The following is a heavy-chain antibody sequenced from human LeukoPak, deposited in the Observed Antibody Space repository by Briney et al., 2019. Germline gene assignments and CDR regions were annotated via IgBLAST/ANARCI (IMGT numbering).Heavy chain of an antibody. V-gene: IGHV4-61*01. CDR3: ARERKLRY. CDR2: IYNSGST. J-gene: IGHJ4*02. Sequence: PSETLSLTCTVSGYSISSGYYWSWIRQPPGKGLEWIGYIYNSGSTNYNPSLKSRVTISVDTSKNQFSLKLSSVTAADTAVYYCARERKLRYWGQGTLVTVSS. CDR1: GYSISSGYY.